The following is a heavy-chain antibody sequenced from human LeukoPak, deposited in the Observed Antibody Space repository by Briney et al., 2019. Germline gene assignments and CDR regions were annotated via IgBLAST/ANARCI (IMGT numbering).Heavy chain of an antibody. CDR2: IGSSGSTI. V-gene: IGHV3-11*01. Sequence: PGGSLRLSCAASGFTFSDYYMSWIRLAPGKGLEWVSYIGSSGSTIYYADSVKGRFTISRDNAKNSLYLQMNSLRAEDTAVYYCARDKQWLALDYWGQGTLVTVSS. J-gene: IGHJ4*02. D-gene: IGHD6-19*01. CDR3: ARDKQWLALDY. CDR1: GFTFSDYY.